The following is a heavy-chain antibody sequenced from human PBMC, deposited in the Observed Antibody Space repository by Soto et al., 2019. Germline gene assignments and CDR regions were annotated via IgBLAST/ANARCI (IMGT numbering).Heavy chain of an antibody. V-gene: IGHV3-23*01. Sequence: EVQLLESGGGLVQPGGSLRLSCAASGFTFSSYAMSWVRQAPGKGLEWVSAISGSGGSTYYADSVKGRFTISRDNSKNTPYLQMNSLRAEDTAVYYCAKDVPPVLVLEWLLSSYWYFDLWGRGTLVTVSS. CDR3: AKDVPPVLVLEWLLSSYWYFDL. J-gene: IGHJ2*01. D-gene: IGHD3-3*01. CDR1: GFTFSSYA. CDR2: ISGSGGST.